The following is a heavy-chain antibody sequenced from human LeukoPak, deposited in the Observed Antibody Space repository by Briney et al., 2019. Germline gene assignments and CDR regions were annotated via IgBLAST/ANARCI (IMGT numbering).Heavy chain of an antibody. Sequence: SETLSLTCAVYGGSFSGYYWSWIRQPPGKGLEWIGEINHSGSTNYNPSLKSRVTISVDTSKSQFSLKLSSVTAADTAVYYCARGRTTVVTPRGRWFDPWGQGTLVTVSS. J-gene: IGHJ5*02. D-gene: IGHD4-23*01. CDR2: INHSGST. V-gene: IGHV4-34*01. CDR3: ARGRTTVVTPRGRWFDP. CDR1: GGSFSGYY.